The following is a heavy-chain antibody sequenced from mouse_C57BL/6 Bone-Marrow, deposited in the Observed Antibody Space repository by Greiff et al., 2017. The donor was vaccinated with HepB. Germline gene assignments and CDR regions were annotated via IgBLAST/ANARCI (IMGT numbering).Heavy chain of an antibody. V-gene: IGHV10-3*01. D-gene: IGHD1-1*01. Sequence: DVQLVESGGGLVQPKGSLKLSCAASGFTFNTYAMHWVRQAPGKGLEWVARIRSKSSNYATYYADSVKDRFTISRDDSQSMLYLQMNNLKTEDTAMYYCVRPYYGSRRDWYFDVWGTGTTVTVSS. CDR1: GFTFNTYA. CDR3: VRPYYGSRRDWYFDV. J-gene: IGHJ1*03. CDR2: IRSKSSNYAT.